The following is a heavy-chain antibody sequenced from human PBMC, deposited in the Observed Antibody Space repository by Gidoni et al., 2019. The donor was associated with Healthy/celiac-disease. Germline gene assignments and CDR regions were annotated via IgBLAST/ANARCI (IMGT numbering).Heavy chain of an antibody. CDR1: GFTLSSYA. D-gene: IGHD3-10*01. Sequence: EVQLLESGGGLVQPGGSLRLSCAASGFTLSSYAMSWVRQAPGKGLEWVSAISGSGGSTYYADSVKGRFTISRDNSKNTLYLQMNSLRAEDTAVYYCAKDGEIRGSGYYFDYWGQGTLVTVSS. CDR3: AKDGEIRGSGYYFDY. CDR2: ISGSGGST. J-gene: IGHJ4*02. V-gene: IGHV3-23*01.